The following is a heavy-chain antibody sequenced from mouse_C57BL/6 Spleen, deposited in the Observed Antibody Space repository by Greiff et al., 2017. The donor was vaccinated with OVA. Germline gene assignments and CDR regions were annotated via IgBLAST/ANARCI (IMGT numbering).Heavy chain of an antibody. CDR2: INPYNGGT. V-gene: IGHV1-19*01. CDR3: ARRGEFITTGGFAY. Sequence: VQLQQSGPVLVKPGASVKMSCKASGYTFTDYYMNWVKQSHGKSLEWIGVINPYNGGTSYNQKFKGKATLTVDKSSSTAYMELNSLTSEDSAVYYCARRGEFITTGGFAYWGQGTLVTVSA. D-gene: IGHD1-1*01. CDR1: GYTFTDYY. J-gene: IGHJ3*01.